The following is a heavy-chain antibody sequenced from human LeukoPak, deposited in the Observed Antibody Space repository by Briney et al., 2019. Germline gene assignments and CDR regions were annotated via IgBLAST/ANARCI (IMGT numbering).Heavy chain of an antibody. CDR2: IGGSGGAI. CDR1: GFTFSRYA. Sequence: GGSPRLSCGASGFTFSRYATSWVRQPPGKGLQWVSEIGGSGGAIYYADSVKGRFTISRDDPHNTPYLQMNSLRAEDTAVYFCARGGVDYYGSGTYYLMYYFDYWGQGALVTVSS. D-gene: IGHD3-10*01. J-gene: IGHJ4*02. V-gene: IGHV3-23*01. CDR3: ARGGVDYYGSGTYYLMYYFDY.